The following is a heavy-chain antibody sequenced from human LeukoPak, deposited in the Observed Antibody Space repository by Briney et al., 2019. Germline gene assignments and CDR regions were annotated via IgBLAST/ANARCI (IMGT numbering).Heavy chain of an antibody. J-gene: IGHJ4*02. CDR2: ISSSSSYI. V-gene: IGHV3-21*01. Sequence: PGESLRLSCAASGFTFSSYSMNWVRQAPGKGLEWVSSISSSSSYIYYADSVKGRFTISRDNAKNSLYLQMNSLRAEDTAVYYCARGPAYYYDSSGYYPFDYWGQGTLVTVSS. CDR1: GFTFSSYS. D-gene: IGHD3-22*01. CDR3: ARGPAYYYDSSGYYPFDY.